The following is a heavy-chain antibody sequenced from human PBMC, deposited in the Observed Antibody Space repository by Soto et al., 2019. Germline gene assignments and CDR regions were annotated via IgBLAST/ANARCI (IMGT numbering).Heavy chain of an antibody. D-gene: IGHD2-2*01. CDR3: ARGRNCSSTSCYVGWFDP. V-gene: IGHV4-34*01. CDR2: INHSGST. J-gene: IGHJ5*02. CDR1: GGSFSGYY. Sequence: QVQLQQWGAGLLKPSETLSLTCAVYGGSFSGYYWSWIRQPPGKGLEWIGEINHSGSTNYNPSLNSRVTISVDTSKNQFSLKLSSVTAADTAVYYCARGRNCSSTSCYVGWFDPWGQGTLVTVSS.